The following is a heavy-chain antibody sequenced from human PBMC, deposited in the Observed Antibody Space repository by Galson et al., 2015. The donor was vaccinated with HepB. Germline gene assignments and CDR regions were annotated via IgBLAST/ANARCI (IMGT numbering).Heavy chain of an antibody. J-gene: IGHJ4*02. Sequence: SVKVSCKASGGTFSSYAISWVRQAPGQGLEWMGGIIPIFGTANYAQKFQGRVTITADESTSTAYMELSSLRSEDTAVYYCARDGCSGGSCYFDYWGQGTLVTVSS. CDR3: ARDGCSGGSCYFDY. CDR1: GGTFSSYA. V-gene: IGHV1-69*13. CDR2: IIPIFGTA. D-gene: IGHD2-15*01.